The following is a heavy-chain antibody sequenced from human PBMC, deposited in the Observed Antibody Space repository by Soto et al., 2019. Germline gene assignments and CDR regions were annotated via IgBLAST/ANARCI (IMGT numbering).Heavy chain of an antibody. CDR2: ISYDGSNK. CDR1: GFTFSSYA. D-gene: IGHD6-13*01. Sequence: QVQLVESGGGVVQPGRSLRLSCAASGFTFSSYAMHWVRQAPGKGLEWVAVISYDGSNKYYADSVKGRFTISRDNSKTTLYLQMNSLRAEDTAVYYCARDPRVQQQLVLGWFDPWGQGTLVTVSS. CDR3: ARDPRVQQQLVLGWFDP. V-gene: IGHV3-30-3*01. J-gene: IGHJ5*02.